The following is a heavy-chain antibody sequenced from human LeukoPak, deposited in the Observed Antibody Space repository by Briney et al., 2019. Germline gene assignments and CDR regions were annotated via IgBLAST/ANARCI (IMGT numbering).Heavy chain of an antibody. Sequence: SQTLSLTCAVYGGSFSGYYWSWIRQPPGKGLEWIGEINHSGSTNYNPSLKSRVTISVDTSKYQFSLKLSSVTAADTAVYYCARGRRGIYGSGRKNWFDPWGQGTLVTVSS. CDR1: GGSFSGYY. D-gene: IGHD3-10*01. CDR2: INHSGST. CDR3: ARGRRGIYGSGRKNWFDP. J-gene: IGHJ5*02. V-gene: IGHV4-34*01.